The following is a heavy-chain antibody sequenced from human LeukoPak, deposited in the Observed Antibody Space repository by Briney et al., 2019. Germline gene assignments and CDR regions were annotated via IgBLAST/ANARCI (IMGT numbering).Heavy chain of an antibody. V-gene: IGHV3-73*01. CDR2: IRSKSNTNAT. CDR3: TSPPNYGSGSYHFDY. CDR1: GFTFSGSA. J-gene: IGHJ4*02. D-gene: IGHD3-10*01. Sequence: PGGSLRLSCAASGFTFSGSAMHWVRHAAGQGLEWVGRIRSKSNTNATAYGPSVKRRFTISRDDSESTAYLQLNGLKAEETAVYYCTSPPNYGSGSYHFDYWGQGTLVTVSA.